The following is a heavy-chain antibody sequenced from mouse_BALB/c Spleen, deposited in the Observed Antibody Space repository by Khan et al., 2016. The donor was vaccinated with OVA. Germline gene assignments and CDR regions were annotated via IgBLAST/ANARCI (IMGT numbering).Heavy chain of an antibody. Sequence: QVQLKQSGTELVRPGASMKLSCKASGYTFTNYWINWVKQRPGQGLEWIGNIYPSDSYTNYNQKFKDKATLTVDESSSTAYMQLSSPTSEDSAVYYCSRAVRLHYYAIDYWDQAPSVTVSS. J-gene: IGHJ4*01. D-gene: IGHD2-14*01. CDR3: SRAVRLHYYAIDY. CDR1: GYTFTNYW. CDR2: IYPSDSYT. V-gene: IGHV1-69*02.